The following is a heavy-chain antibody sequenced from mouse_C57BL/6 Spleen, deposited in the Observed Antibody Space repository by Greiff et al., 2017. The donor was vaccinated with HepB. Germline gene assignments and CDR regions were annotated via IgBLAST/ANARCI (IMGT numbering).Heavy chain of an antibody. D-gene: IGHD1-1*01. CDR2: IYPGDGDT. Sequence: VQLQQSGAELVKPGASVKISCKASGYAFSSYWMNWVKQRPGKGLEWIGQIYPGDGDTNYNGKFKGKATLTADKSSSTAYMQLSSLTSEDSAVYFCARRGGYYYGSSDGYFDVWGTGTTVTVSS. V-gene: IGHV1-80*01. CDR1: GYAFSSYW. CDR3: ARRGGYYYGSSDGYFDV. J-gene: IGHJ1*03.